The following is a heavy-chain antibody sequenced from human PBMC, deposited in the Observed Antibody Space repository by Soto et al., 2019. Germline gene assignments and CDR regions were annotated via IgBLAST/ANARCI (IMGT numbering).Heavy chain of an antibody. D-gene: IGHD4-17*01. Sequence: QVQLVESGGGVVQPGRSLRLSCEASGFTFSSNAMHWVRQAPGKGLEWVAVMSYDGSNEYYADSVKGRFTISRDNSKKTLYLQMNSLIAEDTAVYYCARDSILSGTTRPPPLDYWGQGTLVTVSS. CDR2: MSYDGSNE. CDR3: ARDSILSGTTRPPPLDY. J-gene: IGHJ4*02. CDR1: GFTFSSNA. V-gene: IGHV3-30-3*01.